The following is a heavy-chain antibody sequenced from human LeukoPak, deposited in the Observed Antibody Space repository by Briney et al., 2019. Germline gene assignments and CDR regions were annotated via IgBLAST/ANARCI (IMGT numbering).Heavy chain of an antibody. D-gene: IGHD1-14*01. CDR1: GFTFSSYA. J-gene: IGHJ4*02. CDR3: ASRPRADMGPLDF. Sequence: PGRSLRLSCAASGFTFSSYAMSWVRQAPGMGLEWVSSITGSGDRTYYADSVKGRFTISRDNSKNTLYLQMNSLRADETAVYYCASRPRADMGPLDFWGQGTLVTVSS. CDR2: ITGSGDRT. V-gene: IGHV3-23*01.